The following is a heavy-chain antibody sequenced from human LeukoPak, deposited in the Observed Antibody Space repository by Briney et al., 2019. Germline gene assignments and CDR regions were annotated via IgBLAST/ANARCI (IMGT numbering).Heavy chain of an antibody. Sequence: PSETLSLTCAVYGGSFSGYYWSWIRQPPGKGLEWIGEINHSGSTNYNPSLKSRVTISVDTSKNQFSLNLSSVTAADTAVYYCARAQDCSSGCYRFFDYWGQGTLVTVSS. V-gene: IGHV4-34*01. CDR2: INHSGST. J-gene: IGHJ4*02. CDR1: GGSFSGYY. D-gene: IGHD6-19*01. CDR3: ARAQDCSSGCYRFFDY.